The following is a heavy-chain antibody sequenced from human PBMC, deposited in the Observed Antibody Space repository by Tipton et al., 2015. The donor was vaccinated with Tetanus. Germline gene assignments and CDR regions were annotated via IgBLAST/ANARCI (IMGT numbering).Heavy chain of an antibody. V-gene: IGHV4-61*01. CDR1: GGSVSSGSYY. CDR2: IYYSGST. CDR3: ARANGPGSYLDY. Sequence: TLSLTCTVSGGSVSSGSYYWSWIRHPPGKGLEWIGYIYYSGSTNYNPSLKSRVTISVDTSKNQFSLKLSSVTAADTAVYYCARANGPGSYLDYWGQGTLVTVSS. J-gene: IGHJ4*02. D-gene: IGHD2-8*01.